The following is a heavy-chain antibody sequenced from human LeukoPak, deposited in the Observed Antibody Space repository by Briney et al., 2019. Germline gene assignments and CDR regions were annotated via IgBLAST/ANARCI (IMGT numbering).Heavy chain of an antibody. CDR1: GYTFSNYG. D-gene: IGHD2-21*02. CDR2: TRNKANSYTT. V-gene: IGHV3-72*01. Sequence: SCKASGYTFSNYGISWVRQAPGKGREWVGRTRNKANSYTTEYAASVKGRFTISRDDSKNSLYLQMNSLKTEDTAVYYCAREWRVTAREHYYYYYYMDVWGKGTTVTVSS. CDR3: AREWRVTAREHYYYYYYMDV. J-gene: IGHJ6*03.